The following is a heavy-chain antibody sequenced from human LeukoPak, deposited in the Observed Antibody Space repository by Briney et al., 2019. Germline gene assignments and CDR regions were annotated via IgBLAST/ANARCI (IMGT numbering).Heavy chain of an antibody. CDR3: ARYRDRNGNYYDQ. D-gene: IGHD3-3*01. V-gene: IGHV3-48*02. J-gene: IGHJ5*02. CDR1: GFTFSTYS. Sequence: PGGSLRLPCAASGFTFSTYSIHWVRQAPGKGLEWVSYISDSGDTTYYADSVKGRFTISRDNAKNSLYLQMNSLRDEDTAVYYCARYRDRNGNYYDQWGQGTMVTVSS. CDR2: ISDSGDTT.